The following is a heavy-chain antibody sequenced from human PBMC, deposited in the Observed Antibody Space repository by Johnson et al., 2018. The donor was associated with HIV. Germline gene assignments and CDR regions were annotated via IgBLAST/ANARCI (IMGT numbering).Heavy chain of an antibody. Sequence: VQLVESGGGLGQPGGSLRLSCAASGFTFDDYGMSWVRQAPGKGLEWVSGINWNGGSTGYADSVKGRFTISRDDAKNSLYLQMNSLRAEDTALYYCARVWSGSYYSNAFDIWGQGTMGTVSS. V-gene: IGHV3-20*04. CDR3: ARVWSGSYYSNAFDI. CDR2: INWNGGST. J-gene: IGHJ3*02. CDR1: GFTFDDYG. D-gene: IGHD1-26*01.